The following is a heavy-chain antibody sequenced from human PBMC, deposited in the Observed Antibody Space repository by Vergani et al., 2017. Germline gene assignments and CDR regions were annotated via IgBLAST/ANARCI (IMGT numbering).Heavy chain of an antibody. CDR2: ISWDGGST. Sequence: EVQLVESGGGLVQPGGSLRLSCAASGFTVSSNYMHWVRQAPGKGLEWVSLISWDGGSTYYADSVKGRFTISRDNSKNSLYLQMNSLRTEDTALYYCAKVGLLATDDAFDIWGQGTMVTVSS. V-gene: IGHV3-43*01. J-gene: IGHJ3*02. CDR3: AKVGLLATDDAFDI. CDR1: GFTVSSNY. D-gene: IGHD4/OR15-4a*01.